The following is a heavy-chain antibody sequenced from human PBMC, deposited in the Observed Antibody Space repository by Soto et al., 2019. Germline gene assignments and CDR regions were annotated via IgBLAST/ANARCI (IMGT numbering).Heavy chain of an antibody. Sequence: GSLRLSCAASGFTFSSYAMSWVRQAPGKGLEWVSAISGSGGSTYYADSVKGRFTISRDNSKNTLYLQMNSLRAEDTAVYYCAQRGRITIFGVGSGGSSFANCGHGTMGTV. V-gene: IGHV3-23*01. D-gene: IGHD3-3*01. CDR3: AQRGRITIFGVGSGGSSFAN. J-gene: IGHJ3*01. CDR2: ISGSGGST. CDR1: GFTFSSYA.